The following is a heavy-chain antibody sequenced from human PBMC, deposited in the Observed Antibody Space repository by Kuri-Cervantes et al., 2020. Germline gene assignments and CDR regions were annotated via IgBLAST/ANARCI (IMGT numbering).Heavy chain of an antibody. CDR2: ISWNSGSI. CDR3: SRWGDTAMVREYYFDY. V-gene: IGHV3-9*01. J-gene: IGHJ4*02. Sequence: SLKISCAASGFTFDDYAMHWVRQAPGKGLEWVSGISWNSGSIGYADSVKGRFTISRDNAKNSLYLQMNSLRAEDTAVYYCSRWGDTAMVREYYFDYWGQGTLVTDSS. CDR1: GFTFDDYA. D-gene: IGHD5-18*01.